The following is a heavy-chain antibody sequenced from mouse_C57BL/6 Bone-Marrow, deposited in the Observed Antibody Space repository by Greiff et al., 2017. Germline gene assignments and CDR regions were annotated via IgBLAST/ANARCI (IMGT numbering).Heavy chain of an antibody. CDR3: AGSGPRGRSFDY. Sequence: QVQLQQPGAELVKPGASVKMSCKASGYTFTSYWITWVKQRPGQGLEWIGDIYPTSGRTNYNEKFTSKAILTVDTSSNTAYMQLSSLTSEESAVFYCAGSGPRGRSFDYWGQGTTLTVSS. CDR2: IYPTSGRT. D-gene: IGHD3-1*01. J-gene: IGHJ2*01. V-gene: IGHV1-55*01. CDR1: GYTFTSYW.